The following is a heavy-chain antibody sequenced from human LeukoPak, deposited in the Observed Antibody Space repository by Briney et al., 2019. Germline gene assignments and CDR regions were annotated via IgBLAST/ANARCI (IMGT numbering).Heavy chain of an antibody. V-gene: IGHV3-74*01. CDR1: GFTFSGYW. D-gene: IGHD2-2*02. J-gene: IGHJ4*02. CDR3: ARDRYCSSTSCYITIDY. Sequence: GGSLRLSCAASGFTFSGYWMHWVRQAPGKGLVWVSRINSDGSSTSYADSVKGRFTISRDNSKNTLYLQMNSLRAEDTAVYYCARDRYCSSTSCYITIDYWGQGTLVTVSS. CDR2: INSDGSST.